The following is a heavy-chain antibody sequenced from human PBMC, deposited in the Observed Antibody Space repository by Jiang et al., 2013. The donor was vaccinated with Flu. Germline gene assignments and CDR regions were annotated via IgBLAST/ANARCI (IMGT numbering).Heavy chain of an antibody. J-gene: IGHJ6*03. CDR2: INPSGGST. D-gene: IGHD4-11*01. CDR1: GYTFTSYY. CDR3: ARDRGVTTNYYYYMDV. Sequence: CKASGYTFTSYYMHWVRQAPGQGLEWMGIINPSGGSTSYAQKFQGRVTMTRDTSTSTVYMELSSLRSEDTAVYYCARDRGVTTNYYYYMDVWGKGTTVTVSS. V-gene: IGHV1-46*01.